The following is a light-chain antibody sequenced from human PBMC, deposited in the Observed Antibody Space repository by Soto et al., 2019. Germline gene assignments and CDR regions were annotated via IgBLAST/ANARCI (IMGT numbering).Light chain of an antibody. V-gene: IGLV2-8*01. CDR3: SSFAGSHVV. J-gene: IGLJ2*01. CDR1: SSDVGGYNY. Sequence: QSVLTQPPSASGSPGQSVTISCIGASSDVGGYNYVSWYQQHPGKAPKLMIYEVTKRPSGVPDRFSGSKSGNTASLTVSGLQAEDEADYYCSSFAGSHVVFGGGTKLTVL. CDR2: EVT.